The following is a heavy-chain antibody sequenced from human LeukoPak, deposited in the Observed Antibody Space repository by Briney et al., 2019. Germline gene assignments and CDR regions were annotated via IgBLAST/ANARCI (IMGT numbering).Heavy chain of an antibody. D-gene: IGHD6-13*01. V-gene: IGHV1-18*04. CDR2: INCYNGNT. Sequence: GASVKVSCKASGYNFNNNGISWVRQAPGQGLEWMGWINCYNGNTKYSQKIQGRVTMTKDTSTSTVYMELRSLRSDDTAVYYCARDLGALTSSGYYLSYYWGQGTLVTVSS. CDR1: GYNFNNNG. CDR3: ARDLGALTSSGYYLSYY. J-gene: IGHJ4*02.